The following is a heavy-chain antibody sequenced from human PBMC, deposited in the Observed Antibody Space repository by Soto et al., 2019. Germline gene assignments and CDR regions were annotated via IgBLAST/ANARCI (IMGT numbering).Heavy chain of an antibody. CDR3: ATSYCSSTSCYQRYGMDV. D-gene: IGHD2-2*01. J-gene: IGHJ6*02. CDR2: IYPGDSDT. Sequence: XESLKISCKGCGYSFTSYWIGWVRQMPGKGLEWMGIIYPGDSDTRYSPSFQGQVTISADKSISTAYLQWSSLKASDTAMYYCATSYCSSTSCYQRYGMDVWGQGTTVTVSS. CDR1: GYSFTSYW. V-gene: IGHV5-51*01.